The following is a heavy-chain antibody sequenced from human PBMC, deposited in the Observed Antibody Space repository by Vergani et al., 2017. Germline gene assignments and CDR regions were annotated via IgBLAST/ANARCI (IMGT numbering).Heavy chain of an antibody. V-gene: IGHV5-51*01. CDR1: GYSFTSYW. CDR2: IYPGDSDT. D-gene: IGHD2-2*01. J-gene: IGHJ4*02. CDR3: ARHSPYCSSTSCHANY. Sequence: EVQLVQSGAEVKKPGESLKISCKGSGYSFTSYWIDWVRQMPGKGLEWMGIIYPGDSDTRYSPSFQGQVTISADKSISTAYLQWSSLKASDTAMYYCARHSPYCSSTSCHANYWGQGTLVTVSS.